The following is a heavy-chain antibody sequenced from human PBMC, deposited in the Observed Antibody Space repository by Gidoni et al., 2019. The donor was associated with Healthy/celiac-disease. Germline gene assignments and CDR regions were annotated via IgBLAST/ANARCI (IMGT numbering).Heavy chain of an antibody. CDR3: ARDSQFDHGSGRNNLPLDYYYMDV. Sequence: QVQLVQSGAEVKKPGASVKVSCKASGYTFTSYGISWLRQAPGQGPEWMGWFSAYNGNTNYAQKLQGRVTMTTDTSTSTAYRELRSLRSDDTAVYYCARDSQFDHGSGRNNLPLDYYYMDVWGKGTTVTVSS. V-gene: IGHV1-18*01. J-gene: IGHJ6*03. CDR2: FSAYNGNT. CDR1: GYTFTSYG. D-gene: IGHD3-10*01.